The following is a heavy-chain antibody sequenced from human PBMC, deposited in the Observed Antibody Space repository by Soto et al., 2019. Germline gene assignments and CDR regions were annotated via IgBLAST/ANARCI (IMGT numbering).Heavy chain of an antibody. D-gene: IGHD3-10*01. J-gene: IGHJ4*02. V-gene: IGHV3-7*01. Sequence: QLVESGGGLVQPGGSLRLSCAASGFTFSTYWMSWVRQAPGKGLEWLANINQDGSEKYYVGSVRARFTISRDNAKNSLYLQMNSLRADDTAVYYCARGAPLYGSGIYYCDSWGQGTLVPVSS. CDR3: ARGAPLYGSGIYYCDS. CDR1: GFTFSTYW. CDR2: INQDGSEK.